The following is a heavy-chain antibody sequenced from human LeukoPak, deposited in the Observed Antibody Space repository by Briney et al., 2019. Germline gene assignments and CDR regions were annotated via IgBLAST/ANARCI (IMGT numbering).Heavy chain of an antibody. J-gene: IGHJ4*02. CDR2: VSGRDDST. D-gene: IGHD3-9*01. V-gene: IGHV3-23*01. Sequence: QPGGSLRLSCAASGFTFSNYAMSWVRQAPGKGLEWVSAVSGRDDSTYYADSVKGRFTISRDNSKNTLYLQMNSLRAEDTAVYYCAKWGDYDILTGYYDSDYWGREPWSPSPQ. CDR3: AKWGDYDILTGYYDSDY. CDR1: GFTFSNYA.